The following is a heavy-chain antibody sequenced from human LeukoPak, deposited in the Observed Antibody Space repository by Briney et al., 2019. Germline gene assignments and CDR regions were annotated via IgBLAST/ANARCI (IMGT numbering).Heavy chain of an antibody. J-gene: IGHJ4*02. Sequence: AASVNVSYTASGYTFTSYYMHWVRQAPGQGLEWMGIINPSGGSTSYAQKFQGRVTMTRDTSTSTVYMELSSLRSEDTAVYYCARVDSSGWTPFDYWGQGTLVTVSS. D-gene: IGHD6-19*01. CDR3: ARVDSSGWTPFDY. CDR2: INPSGGST. V-gene: IGHV1-46*01. CDR1: GYTFTSYY.